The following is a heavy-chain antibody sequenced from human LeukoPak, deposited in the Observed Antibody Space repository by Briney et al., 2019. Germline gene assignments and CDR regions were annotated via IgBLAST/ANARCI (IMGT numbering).Heavy chain of an antibody. CDR2: ISGSGGST. J-gene: IGHJ3*02. V-gene: IGHV3-23*01. CDR1: GFTFSSYA. Sequence: GGSLRLSCAASGFTFSSYAMSWVRQAPGKGLEWVSAISGSGGSTYYADSVKGRFTISRDNSKNTLYLQMNSLRAEDTAVYYCARAPDRSGSYYGGFDIWGQGTMVTVSS. CDR3: ARAPDRSGSYYGGFDI. D-gene: IGHD3-10*01.